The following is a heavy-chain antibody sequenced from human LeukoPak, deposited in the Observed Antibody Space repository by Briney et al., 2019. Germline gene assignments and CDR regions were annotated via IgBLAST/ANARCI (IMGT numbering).Heavy chain of an antibody. J-gene: IGHJ5*02. D-gene: IGHD3-10*01. Sequence: GGSLRLSCAASGFTFSSYAMSRVRQAPGKGLEWVSAISGSGGSTYYADSVKGRFTISRDNSKNTLYLQMNSLRAEDTAVYYCAKASMVRGVKYWFDPWGQGTLVTVPS. CDR1: GFTFSSYA. CDR2: ISGSGGST. CDR3: AKASMVRGVKYWFDP. V-gene: IGHV3-23*01.